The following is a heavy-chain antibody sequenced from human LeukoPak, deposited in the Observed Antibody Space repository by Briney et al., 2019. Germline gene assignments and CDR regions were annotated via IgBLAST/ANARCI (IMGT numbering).Heavy chain of an antibody. J-gene: IGHJ4*02. V-gene: IGHV1-2*06. D-gene: IGHD3-3*01. Sequence: ASVKVSCKASGYTFTGYYMHWARQAPGQGLEWMGRINPNSGGTNYAQKFQGRVTMTRDTSISTAYMELSRLRSDDTAVYYCARLPFWSGYGSYWGQGTLVTVSS. CDR3: ARLPFWSGYGSY. CDR2: INPNSGGT. CDR1: GYTFTGYY.